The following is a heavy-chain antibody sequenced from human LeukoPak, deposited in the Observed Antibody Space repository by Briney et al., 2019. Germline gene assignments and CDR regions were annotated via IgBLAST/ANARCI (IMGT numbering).Heavy chain of an antibody. D-gene: IGHD2-2*01. CDR1: GYTFTSYG. CDR3: ARFHCSSTSCYNFDY. CDR2: ISAYNGNK. Sequence: ASVKVSCKASGYTFTSYGISWVRQAPGQGLEWMGWISAYNGNKNYAQKLQGRVTMTTDTSTSTAYMELRSLRFDDTAVYYCARFHCSSTSCYNFDYWGQGTLVTVSS. V-gene: IGHV1-18*01. J-gene: IGHJ4*02.